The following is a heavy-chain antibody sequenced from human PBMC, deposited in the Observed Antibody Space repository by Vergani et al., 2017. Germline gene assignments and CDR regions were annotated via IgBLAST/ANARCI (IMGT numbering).Heavy chain of an antibody. CDR1: GFSLSTTGMS. D-gene: IGHD5-18*01. J-gene: IGHJ4*02. CDR3: ARTGGYSYGFDY. CDR2: IDWDDDK. Sequence: QVTLRESGPALVKPTQTLTLTCTFPGFSLSTTGMSVIWIRQPPGKALEWLARIDWDDDKYYSASLKTRLTISKDTSKNQVVLTLSNMDPVDTATYYCARTGGYSYGFDYWGQGTLVTVSP. V-gene: IGHV2-70*15.